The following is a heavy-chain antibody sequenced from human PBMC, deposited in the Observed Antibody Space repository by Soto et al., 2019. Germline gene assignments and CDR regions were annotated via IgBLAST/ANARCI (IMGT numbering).Heavy chain of an antibody. D-gene: IGHD2-15*01. CDR1: GFNFGSYG. CDR3: AKGLGKDKDV. Sequence: EVQLLESGGGLVQPGGSLRLSCSASGFNFGSYGMSWVRQAPGKGLEWVSGLTASGLNTYYTDSVKGRFTISRDNSRNTVYLQMSGLRVEDTAVCHGAKGLGKDKDVWGQGTTVTVSS. V-gene: IGHV3-23*01. J-gene: IGHJ6*02. CDR2: LTASGLNT.